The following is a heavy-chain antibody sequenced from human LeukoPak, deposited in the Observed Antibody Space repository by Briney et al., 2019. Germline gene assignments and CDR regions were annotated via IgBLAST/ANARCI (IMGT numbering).Heavy chain of an antibody. CDR2: ISSSSSTI. Sequence: PGGSLRLSCAASGFTFSSYSMNWVRQAPGKGLEWVSYISSSSSTIYYADSVKGRFTISRDNAKNSLYLQMSSLRAEDTAVYYCASQDYGGNSNWGQGTLVTVSS. J-gene: IGHJ4*02. CDR3: ASQDYGGNSN. CDR1: GFTFSSYS. D-gene: IGHD4-23*01. V-gene: IGHV3-48*04.